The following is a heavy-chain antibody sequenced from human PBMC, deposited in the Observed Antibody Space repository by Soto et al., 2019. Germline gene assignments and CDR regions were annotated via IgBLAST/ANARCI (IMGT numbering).Heavy chain of an antibody. D-gene: IGHD3-22*01. CDR1: GGTFSSYT. J-gene: IGHJ4*02. CDR3: ARGNYYDSSGLDYFDY. V-gene: IGHV1-69*02. CDR2: IIPILGIA. Sequence: QVQLVQSGAEVKKPGSSVKVSCKASGGTFSSYTISWVRQAPGQGLEWMGRIIPILGIANYAQKFQGRVTITADKSTSTAYMELSSLRSEDTAVYYCARGNYYDSSGLDYFDYWGQGTLVTVSS.